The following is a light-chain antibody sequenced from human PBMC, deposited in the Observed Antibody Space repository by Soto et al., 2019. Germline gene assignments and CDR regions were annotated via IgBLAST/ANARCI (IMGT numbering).Light chain of an antibody. CDR2: GVS. CDR3: QQRSKWPLT. Sequence: EIVLTQSPGTLSLSPGERATLSCRASQSVSSNYLAWYQQKAGQAPRLLIYGVSSRATGIPDRFSGSGSGTDFTLTISSLEPEDFAVYYCQQRSKWPLTFGGGTKVEIK. J-gene: IGKJ4*01. V-gene: IGKV3D-20*02. CDR1: QSVSSNY.